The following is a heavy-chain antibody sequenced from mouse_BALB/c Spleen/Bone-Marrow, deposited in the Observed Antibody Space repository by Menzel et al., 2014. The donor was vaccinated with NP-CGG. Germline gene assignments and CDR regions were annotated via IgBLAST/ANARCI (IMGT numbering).Heavy chain of an antibody. CDR1: GDSITSGY. Sequence: EVQLVESGPSLVKPSQTLSLTCSVTGDSITSGYWNWIRKFPGNKLEYMGYISYSGSTYYNPSLKSRISITRDTSKNQYYLQLNSVTIEDTATYYCARYKGYYNHDGDYFDYWGQGTTLTVSS. CDR2: ISYSGST. CDR3: ARYKGYYNHDGDYFDY. J-gene: IGHJ2*01. D-gene: IGHD2-4*01. V-gene: IGHV3-8*02.